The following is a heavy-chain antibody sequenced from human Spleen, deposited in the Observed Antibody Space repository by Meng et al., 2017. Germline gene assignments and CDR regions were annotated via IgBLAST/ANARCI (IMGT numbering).Heavy chain of an antibody. CDR3: SGHVDY. Sequence: GESLKISCAASGFSFSFYWMTWVRQAPGKGLEWMGRMKSNVDGETVDYAAAVKGRFFISRDDSENTFHLQMNSLKTEDTAVYYCSGHVDYWGQGTLVTVSS. J-gene: IGHJ4*02. CDR2: MKSNVDGETV. V-gene: IGHV3-15*01. CDR1: GFSFSFYW.